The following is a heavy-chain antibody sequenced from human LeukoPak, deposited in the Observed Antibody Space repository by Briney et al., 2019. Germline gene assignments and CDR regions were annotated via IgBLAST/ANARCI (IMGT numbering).Heavy chain of an antibody. J-gene: IGHJ6*02. D-gene: IGHD5-18*01. V-gene: IGHV3-66*01. Sequence: GGSLRLSCAASGFTVNSNYMSWVRQAPGKGLEWVSVIYSGGSTYYADSVKGRFTISRDNSKNTLYLQMNSLRAEDTAVYYCARDHVDTAVVTRGPARPRVYYYGMDVWGQGTTVTVSS. CDR1: GFTVNSNY. CDR2: IYSGGST. CDR3: ARDHVDTAVVTRGPARPRVYYYGMDV.